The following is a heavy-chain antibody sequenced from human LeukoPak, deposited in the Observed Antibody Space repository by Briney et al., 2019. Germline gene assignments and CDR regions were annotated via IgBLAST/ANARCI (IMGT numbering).Heavy chain of an antibody. CDR2: IHIYRGNT. Sequence: GASVTVSFTASGYSSTNYGISWVGQAPGQGMEWMGWIHIYRGNTNYAQKFQGRVTITTDTSTSTVYMEVRGLRSDDTAMYYCARDVGITVADSFDPWGQGTLVTVSS. CDR3: ARDVGITVADSFDP. V-gene: IGHV1-18*01. J-gene: IGHJ5*02. D-gene: IGHD6-13*01. CDR1: GYSSTNYG.